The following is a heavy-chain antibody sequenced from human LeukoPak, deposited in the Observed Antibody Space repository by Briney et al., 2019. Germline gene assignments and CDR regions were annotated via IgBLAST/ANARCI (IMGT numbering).Heavy chain of an antibody. CDR2: ISGSSTYV. Sequence: GGSLRLSCATSGFTFETFSMNWVRQAPGKGLEWVSSISGSSTYVYYRDSVKGRFAISRDNAKNSVYLEMNSLRTEDTAVYYCARGDGSYYWGQGTLVTVSS. J-gene: IGHJ4*02. V-gene: IGHV3-21*01. D-gene: IGHD5-24*01. CDR1: GFTFETFS. CDR3: ARGDGSYY.